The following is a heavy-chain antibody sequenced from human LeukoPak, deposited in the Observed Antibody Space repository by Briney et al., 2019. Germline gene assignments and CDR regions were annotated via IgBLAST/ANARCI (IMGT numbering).Heavy chain of an antibody. Sequence: GGSLRLSCAASGFTFSSYSMNWVRQAPGKGLEWVSYISSSSTIYYADSVKGRFTISRDNAKNSLYLQMNSLRAEDTAVYYCARGYYYGSGSSYYFDYWGQGTLVTVSS. CDR2: ISSSSTI. CDR1: GFTFSSYS. V-gene: IGHV3-48*01. CDR3: ARGYYYGSGSSYYFDY. J-gene: IGHJ4*02. D-gene: IGHD3-10*01.